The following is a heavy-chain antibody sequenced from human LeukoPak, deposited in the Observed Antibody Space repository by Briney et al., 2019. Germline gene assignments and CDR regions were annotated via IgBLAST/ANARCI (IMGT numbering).Heavy chain of an antibody. V-gene: IGHV3-15*01. CDR3: TTDKHPVRGWVSWFDP. D-gene: IGHD3-16*01. CDR1: GFTFSDYY. J-gene: IGHJ5*02. CDR2: IKSKTDGGTT. Sequence: PGGSLRLSCAASGFTFSDYYMSWVRQAPGKGLEWVGRIKSKTDGGTTDYAAPVKGRFTISRDDSKNTLYLQMNSLKTEDTAVYYCTTDKHPVRGWVSWFDPWGQGTLVTVSS.